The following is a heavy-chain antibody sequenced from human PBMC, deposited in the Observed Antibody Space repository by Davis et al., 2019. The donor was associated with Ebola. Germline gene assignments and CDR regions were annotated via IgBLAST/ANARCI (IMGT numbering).Heavy chain of an antibody. CDR2: ISSSSSYI. D-gene: IGHD6-13*01. J-gene: IGHJ5*02. Sequence: GESLKISCAASGFTVSDYYMNWVRQAPGKGLEWVSSISSSSSYIYYADSVKGRFTISRDNAKNSLYLQMNSLRAEDTAVYYCARAGRYSSSWYEANWFDPWGQGTLVTVSS. CDR3: ARAGRYSSSWYEANWFDP. CDR1: GFTVSDYY. V-gene: IGHV3-21*01.